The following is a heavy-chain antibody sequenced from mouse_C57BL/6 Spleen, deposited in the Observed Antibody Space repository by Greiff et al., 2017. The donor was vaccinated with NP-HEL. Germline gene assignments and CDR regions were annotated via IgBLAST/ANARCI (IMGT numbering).Heavy chain of an antibody. CDR2: IYPSDSET. Sequence: VQLQQPGAELVRPGSSVKLSCKASGYTFTSYWMDWVKQRPGQCLEWIGNIYPSDSETHYNQKFKDKATLTVDKSSSPAYMQLSSLTSEDSAVYYCARGGYYDYDEGYFDVWGTGTTVTVSS. D-gene: IGHD2-4*01. CDR3: ARGGYYDYDEGYFDV. V-gene: IGHV1-61*01. J-gene: IGHJ1*03. CDR1: GYTFTSYW.